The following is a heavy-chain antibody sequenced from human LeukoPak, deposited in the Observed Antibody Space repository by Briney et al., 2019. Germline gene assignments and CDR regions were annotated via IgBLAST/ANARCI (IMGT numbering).Heavy chain of an antibody. CDR2: INWNGGST. CDR1: GFTFDDYG. CDR3: ARDLDYGLDY. V-gene: IGHV3-20*01. Sequence: GGSLGLSCAASGFTFDDYGMSWVRQAPGKGLEWVSGINWNGGSTGYADSVKGRFTISRDNAKNSLYLQMNSLRAEDTALYHCARDLDYGLDYWGQGTLVTVSS. D-gene: IGHD4-17*01. J-gene: IGHJ4*02.